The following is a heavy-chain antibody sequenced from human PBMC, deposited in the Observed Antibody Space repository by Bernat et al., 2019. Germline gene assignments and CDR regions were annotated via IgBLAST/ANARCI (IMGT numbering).Heavy chain of an antibody. Sequence: QVQLVQSGAEVKKPGASVKVSCKASGYTFTGYYMHWVRQAPGQGLEWMGRINPNSGGTNYAQKFQGRVTMTRDTSISTAYMELSRLGSDDTAVYYCARDEGSTSHYYYYYMDVWGKGTTVTVSS. V-gene: IGHV1-2*06. CDR1: GYTFTGYY. D-gene: IGHD2-2*01. CDR3: ARDEGSTSHYYYYYMDV. CDR2: INPNSGGT. J-gene: IGHJ6*03.